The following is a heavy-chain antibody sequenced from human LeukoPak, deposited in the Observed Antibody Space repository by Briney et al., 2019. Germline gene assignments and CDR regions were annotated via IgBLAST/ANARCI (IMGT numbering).Heavy chain of an antibody. J-gene: IGHJ5*02. CDR2: VFYSGSN. CDR3: ARVSNADSYGSWFDP. V-gene: IGHV4-59*11. CDR1: GGSIIGHW. D-gene: IGHD5-18*01. Sequence: SETLSLTCSVSGGSIIGHWWSWIRQPPGKGLEWIGDVFYSGSNNYNPSLKSRLTISLDTSKNQFSLRLSSVTAADTAVYYCARVSNADSYGSWFDPWGQGTLVTVSS.